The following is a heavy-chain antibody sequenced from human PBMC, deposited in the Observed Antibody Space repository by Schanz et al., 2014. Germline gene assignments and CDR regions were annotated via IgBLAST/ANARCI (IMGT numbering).Heavy chain of an antibody. CDR2: IKKDGSEK. Sequence: EVQLAESGGGLVQPGGSLRLSCAASGFTFSGFWMTWVRQAPGKGLEWVANIKKDGSEKYYVDSVKGRFTISRDNAKNSLFLQMNSLRAEDTAIYYCAKDAPYPFDLWGRGTLVTDSS. CDR3: AKDAPYPFDL. V-gene: IGHV3-7*03. J-gene: IGHJ2*01. CDR1: GFTFSGFW.